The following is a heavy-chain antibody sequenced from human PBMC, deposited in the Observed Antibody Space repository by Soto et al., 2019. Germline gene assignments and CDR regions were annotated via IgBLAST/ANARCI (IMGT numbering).Heavy chain of an antibody. CDR3: ARGCFNCHVGEGWFDP. D-gene: IGHD1-1*01. CDR2: INKDGSST. V-gene: IGHV3-74*01. J-gene: IGHJ5*02. Sequence: PGGSLRLSCAASGFTFSSYWMQWVRQAPGKGLAWVSRINKDGSSTSYADSVKGRFTISRDNAKNTLHLQMNSLRAEDTAVYYCARGCFNCHVGEGWFDPWGQGTLVTVSS. CDR1: GFTFSSYW.